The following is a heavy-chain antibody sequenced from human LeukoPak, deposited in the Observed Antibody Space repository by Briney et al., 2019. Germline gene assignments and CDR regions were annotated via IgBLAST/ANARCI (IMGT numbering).Heavy chain of an antibody. CDR3: ARGVRVIDY. J-gene: IGHJ4*02. CDR2: INTNTENP. Sequence: APLKVSSKASGYTLTSYAMNWVRQEPGQWLEWKGWINTNTENPTYAQGFTGRFVFSLDTSVSTAYLQISRLKAEDTAVYYCARGVRVIDYWGQGTLVTVAS. D-gene: IGHD1-1*01. CDR1: GYTLTSYA. V-gene: IGHV7-4-1*02.